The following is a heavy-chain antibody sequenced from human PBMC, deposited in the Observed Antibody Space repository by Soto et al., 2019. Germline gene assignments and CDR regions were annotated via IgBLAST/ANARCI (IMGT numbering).Heavy chain of an antibody. V-gene: IGHV3-23*01. D-gene: IGHD3-10*01. CDR3: ANFPPPLDVGAHPDYYYYGMDV. Sequence: GGSLRLSCAASGFTFSSYAMSWVRQAPGKGLEWVSAISGSGGSTYYADSVKGRFTISRDNSKNTLYLQMNSLRAEDTAVYYCANFPPPLDVGAHPDYYYYGMDVWGQGTTVTVSS. CDR1: GFTFSSYA. J-gene: IGHJ6*02. CDR2: ISGSGGST.